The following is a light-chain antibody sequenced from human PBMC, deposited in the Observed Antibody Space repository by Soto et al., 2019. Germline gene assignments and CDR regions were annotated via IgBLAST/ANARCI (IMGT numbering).Light chain of an antibody. V-gene: IGKV1-5*01. CDR1: QSISSW. J-gene: IGKJ4*01. CDR2: DAS. CDR3: QQYNHYSGLT. Sequence: DIQMTQSPSTLSASVGDRVTITCWASQSISSWLAWYQQKPGKAPKLLIYDASSLESGVPSRFSGSGSGTEFTLTISSLQPDDFATYYCQQYNHYSGLTFGGGTKVEIK.